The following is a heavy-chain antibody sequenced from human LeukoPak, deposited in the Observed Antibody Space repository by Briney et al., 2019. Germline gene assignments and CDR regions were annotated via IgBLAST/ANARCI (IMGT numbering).Heavy chain of an antibody. CDR2: IIPILGIA. CDR1: GGTFSSYA. D-gene: IGHD3-10*01. J-gene: IGHJ4*02. V-gene: IGHV1-69*04. CDR3: ARTGLGSGSSHLFDY. Sequence: ASVKVSCKASGGTFSSYAISWVRQAPGQGLEWMGRIIPILGIANYAQKFQGRVTITADKSTSTAYMELSSLRSEDTAVYYCARTGLGSGSSHLFDYWGQGTLVSVSS.